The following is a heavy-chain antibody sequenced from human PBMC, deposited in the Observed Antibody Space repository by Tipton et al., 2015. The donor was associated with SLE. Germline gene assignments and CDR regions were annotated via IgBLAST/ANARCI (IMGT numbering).Heavy chain of an antibody. V-gene: IGHV4-59*01. CDR1: GGSISNYY. CDR3: ARLEDPFGIFGVPKGWFDP. J-gene: IGHJ5*02. Sequence: TLSLTCSVSGGSISNYYWSWIRQPPGKGLEWIGYVSYSGTTNYNPSLKSRVTMSVDTSKNQFSLRLTSVTAADTAVYYCARLEDPFGIFGVPKGWFDPWGQGTLVTVSS. CDR2: VSYSGTT. D-gene: IGHD3-3*01.